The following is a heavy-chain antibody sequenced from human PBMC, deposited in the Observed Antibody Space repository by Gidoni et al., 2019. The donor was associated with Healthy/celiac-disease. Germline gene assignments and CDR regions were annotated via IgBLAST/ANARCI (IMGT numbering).Heavy chain of an antibody. J-gene: IGHJ3*02. CDR3: ARGIVVVIRSFDI. D-gene: IGHD3-22*01. CDR2: IYYSGST. V-gene: IGHV4-39*01. Sequence: QLQLQESGPGLVKPSETLSLTCTVSGGSISSSSYSWGWIRQPPGKGLEWIGSIYYSGSTYYNPSLKSRVTISVDTSKNQFSLKLSSVTAADTAVYYCARGIVVVIRSFDIWGQGTMVTVSS. CDR1: GGSISSSSYS.